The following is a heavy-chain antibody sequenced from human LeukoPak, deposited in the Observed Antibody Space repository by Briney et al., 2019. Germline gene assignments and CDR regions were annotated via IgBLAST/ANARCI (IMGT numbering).Heavy chain of an antibody. Sequence: ASVKVSCMASGGTFSSYAISWVRQAPGQGLEWMGGIIPIFGTANYAQKFQGRVTITTDESTSTAYMELSSLRSEDTAVYYCARDRSGPSGYSSSWVDYWGQGTLVTVSS. J-gene: IGHJ4*02. CDR2: IIPIFGTA. V-gene: IGHV1-69*05. D-gene: IGHD6-13*01. CDR3: ARDRSGPSGYSSSWVDY. CDR1: GGTFSSYA.